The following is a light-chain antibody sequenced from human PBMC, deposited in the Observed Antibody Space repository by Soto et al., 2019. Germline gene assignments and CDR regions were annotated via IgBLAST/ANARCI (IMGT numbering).Light chain of an antibody. CDR1: SSNIGSNT. J-gene: IGLJ1*01. CDR3: AAWDDSLSGFYV. CDR2: SNN. V-gene: IGLV1-44*01. Sequence: QSFLTQPPSASGTPGQRVTISCSGSSSNIGSNTVNWYQQLPGTAPKLLIYSNNQRPSGVPDRFSGSKSGTSASLAISGLQSEDEADYYCAAWDDSLSGFYVFGTGTKVTVL.